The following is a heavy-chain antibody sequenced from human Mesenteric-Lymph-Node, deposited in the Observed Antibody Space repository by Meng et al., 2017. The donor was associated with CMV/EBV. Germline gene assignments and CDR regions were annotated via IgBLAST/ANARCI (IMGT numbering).Heavy chain of an antibody. V-gene: IGHV3-30*04. J-gene: IGHJ6*02. D-gene: IGHD3-3*01. CDR1: GFTFSSYA. CDR2: ISYDGSNK. CDR3: ARDNPITIFGVVIPPSYGMDV. Sequence: GESLKISCAASGFTFSSYAMHWVRQAPGKGLEWVAVISYDGSNKYYADSVKGRFTISRDNSKNTLYLQMNSLRAEDTAVYYCARDNPITIFGVVIPPSYGMDVWGQGTTVTVSS.